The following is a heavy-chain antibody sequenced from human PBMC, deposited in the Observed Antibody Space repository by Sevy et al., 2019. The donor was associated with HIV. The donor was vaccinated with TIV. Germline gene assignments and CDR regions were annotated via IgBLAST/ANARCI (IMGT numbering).Heavy chain of an antibody. D-gene: IGHD6-19*01. V-gene: IGHV3-33*01. Sequence: GGSLRLSCAASGFSISGYGMHWVRQAPGKGLEWVAGIWYDGTNKEYADSVKGRFTISRDNSKNTLYLQMNSLRAEDTAVYYCAREDIRVAGIGYYFHSWGQGTLVTVSS. CDR1: GFSISGYG. CDR2: IWYDGTNK. J-gene: IGHJ4*02. CDR3: AREDIRVAGIGYYFHS.